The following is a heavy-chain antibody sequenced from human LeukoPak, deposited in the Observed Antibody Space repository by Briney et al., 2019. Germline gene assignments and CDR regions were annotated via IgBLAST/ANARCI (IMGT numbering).Heavy chain of an antibody. D-gene: IGHD2-15*01. CDR1: GSTFSSYG. J-gene: IGHJ5*02. Sequence: PGRSLRLSCAASGSTFSSYGMHWVRQAPGKGLEWVAVISYDGSNKYYADSVKGRFTISRDNSKNTLYLQMNSLRAEDTAVYYCAKDNSPGYCSGGSCYSEFDPWGQGTLVTVSS. CDR2: ISYDGSNK. V-gene: IGHV3-30*18. CDR3: AKDNSPGYCSGGSCYSEFDP.